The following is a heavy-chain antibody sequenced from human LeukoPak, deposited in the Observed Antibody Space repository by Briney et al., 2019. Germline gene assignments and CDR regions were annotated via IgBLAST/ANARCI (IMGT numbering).Heavy chain of an antibody. V-gene: IGHV4-4*02. CDR3: ARARRSMAGYSDY. CDR2: IYHSGST. CDR1: GGSISSSNW. D-gene: IGHD3-9*01. J-gene: IGHJ4*02. Sequence: SETLSLTCAVSGGSISSSNWWSWVRQPPGKGLEWIGEIYHSGSTNYNPSLKSRVTISVDKSKNQFSLKLSSVTAADTAVCYCARARRSMAGYSDYWGQGTLVTVSS.